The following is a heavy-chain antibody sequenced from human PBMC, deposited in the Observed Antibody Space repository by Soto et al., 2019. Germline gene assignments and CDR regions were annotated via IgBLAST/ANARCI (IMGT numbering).Heavy chain of an antibody. V-gene: IGHV3-23*01. CDR2: ISGIGGST. D-gene: IGHD3-22*01. CDR3: AKDRMIVVVITTVGAFDI. J-gene: IGHJ3*02. CDR1: GFTFTDYA. Sequence: LRLSCAASGFTFTDYALSWVRQAPGKGLEWVATISGIGGSTYLADSVKGRLSISRDNSKNTVSLLMNSLRAEDTAVYFCAKDRMIVVVITTVGAFDIWGQGTMVTVSS.